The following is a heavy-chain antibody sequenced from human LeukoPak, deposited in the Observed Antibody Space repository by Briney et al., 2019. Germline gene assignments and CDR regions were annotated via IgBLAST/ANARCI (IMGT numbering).Heavy chain of an antibody. J-gene: IGHJ4*02. CDR3: AKDLYYYGSGSFYIYDFDY. Sequence: GGSLRLSCAASGFTFSNYAMNWVRQAPGKGLEWVSAISGSGVSTYYADSVKGRFTISRDNSKNTLYLQMNSLIAEDTAVYYCAKDLYYYGSGSFYIYDFDYWGQGTLVTVSS. D-gene: IGHD3-10*01. CDR2: ISGSGVST. CDR1: GFTFSNYA. V-gene: IGHV3-23*01.